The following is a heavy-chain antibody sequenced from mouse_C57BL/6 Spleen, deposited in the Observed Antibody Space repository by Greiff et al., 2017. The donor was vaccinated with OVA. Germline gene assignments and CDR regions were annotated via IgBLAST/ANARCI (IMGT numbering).Heavy chain of an antibody. Sequence: EVKLMESGGGLVKPGGSLKLSCAASGFTFSDYGMHWVRQAPEKGLEWVAYISSGSSTIYYADTVKGRFTISRDNAKNTLFLQMTSLRSEDTAMYYCARPDYSNFYAMDYWGQGTSVTVSS. CDR3: ARPDYSNFYAMDY. CDR1: GFTFSDYG. V-gene: IGHV5-17*01. CDR2: ISSGSSTI. J-gene: IGHJ4*01. D-gene: IGHD2-5*01.